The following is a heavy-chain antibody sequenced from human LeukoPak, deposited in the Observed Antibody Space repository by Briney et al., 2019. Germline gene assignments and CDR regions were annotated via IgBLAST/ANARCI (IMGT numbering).Heavy chain of an antibody. Sequence: AGGSQRLSCSVSGFTFNNYAMNWVRQAPGKGLEWVSGISGSGTRTYYADSVKGRFTISRDNSKNTLYLQMNNLRAEDTAVYFCVKDSRPTIAVAGFDYWGQGTLVTVSS. CDR2: ISGSGTRT. D-gene: IGHD6-19*01. CDR3: VKDSRPTIAVAGFDY. V-gene: IGHV3-23*01. J-gene: IGHJ4*02. CDR1: GFTFNNYA.